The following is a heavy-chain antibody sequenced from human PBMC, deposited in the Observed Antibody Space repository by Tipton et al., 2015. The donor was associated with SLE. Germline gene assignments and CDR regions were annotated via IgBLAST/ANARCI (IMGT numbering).Heavy chain of an antibody. CDR2: ISGSGGST. V-gene: IGHV3-23*01. CDR3: ASGYYDSSGYGY. D-gene: IGHD3-22*01. J-gene: IGHJ4*02. Sequence: SLRLSCAASGFTFSSYAMSWVRQAPGKGLEWVSAISGSGGSTYYADSVKGRFTISRDNAKNSLYLQMNSLRAEDTAVYYCASGYYDSSGYGYWGQGTLVTVSS. CDR1: GFTFSSYA.